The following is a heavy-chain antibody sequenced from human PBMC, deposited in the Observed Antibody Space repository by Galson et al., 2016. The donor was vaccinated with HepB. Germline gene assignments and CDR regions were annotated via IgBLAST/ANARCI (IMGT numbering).Heavy chain of an antibody. CDR2: IYSGGST. CDR1: GFIVSSKF. J-gene: IGHJ5*02. D-gene: IGHD1-26*01. CDR3: AAGRADAWEILGS. Sequence: SLRLSCAASGFIVSSKFMNWVRQAPGKGLEWVSVIYSGGSTYYADSVKGRFTISRDNSKNTLYLQMNSLRAEDTAVYYCAAGRADAWEILGSWGQGTPVTVSS. V-gene: IGHV3-53*01.